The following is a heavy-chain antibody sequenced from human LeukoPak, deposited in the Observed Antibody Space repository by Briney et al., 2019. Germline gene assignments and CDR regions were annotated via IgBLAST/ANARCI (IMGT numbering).Heavy chain of an antibody. CDR3: ARDPSYDILTGSFDY. CDR2: ISAYNGNT. D-gene: IGHD3-9*01. J-gene: IGHJ4*02. CDR1: GYNFISYG. V-gene: IGHV1-18*01. Sequence: GASVKVSCKTSGYNFISYGISWVRQAPGQGLEWMGWISAYNGNTNYAQKLQGRVTMTTDTSTSTAYMELRSLRSDDTAVYYCARDPSYDILTGSFDYWGQGTLVTVSS.